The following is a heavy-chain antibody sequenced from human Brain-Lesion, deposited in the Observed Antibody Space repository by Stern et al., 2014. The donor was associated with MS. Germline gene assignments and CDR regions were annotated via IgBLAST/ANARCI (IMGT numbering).Heavy chain of an antibody. D-gene: IGHD2/OR15-2a*01. CDR3: AKDRQYLTYFFDH. V-gene: IGHV3-30*18. CDR1: GFTFGSCA. Sequence: VQLVQSGGGVVQPVRPLRLSCVASGFTFGSCAMHWVRQAPGKGLEWVVGVSYDGSNKYYADSGKGRFTISRDNSQNTLYMQMSSLRPEDTAVYYCAKDRQYLTYFFDHWGQGSLVTVSS. J-gene: IGHJ5*02. CDR2: VSYDGSNK.